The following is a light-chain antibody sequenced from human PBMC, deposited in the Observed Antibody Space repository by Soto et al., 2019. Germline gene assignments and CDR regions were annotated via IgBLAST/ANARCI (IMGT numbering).Light chain of an antibody. CDR3: QQYNNWQT. Sequence: DIVMTQAAATLSVSTGERATLSCRASQSVSSNLAWYQQKPGQAPRLLIYGASTRATGIPARFSGSGSGTEFTLTISSLQSEDFAVYYCQQYNNWQTFGQGTKVDIK. J-gene: IGKJ2*01. CDR1: QSVSSN. CDR2: GAS. V-gene: IGKV3-15*01.